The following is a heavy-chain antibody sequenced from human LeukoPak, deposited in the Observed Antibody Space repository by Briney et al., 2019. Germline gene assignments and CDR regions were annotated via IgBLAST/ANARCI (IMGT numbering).Heavy chain of an antibody. J-gene: IGHJ4*02. CDR1: GFNFDDYA. CDR3: AKESGYYDSSGFLGY. Sequence: PGGSLRLSCAASGFNFDDYAMHWVRQAPGKGLEWVSGISWNSGSIGYADSVKGRFTISRDNAKNSLYLQMNSLRAEDTALYYCAKESGYYDSSGFLGYWGQGTLVTVSS. CDR2: ISWNSGSI. V-gene: IGHV3-9*01. D-gene: IGHD3-22*01.